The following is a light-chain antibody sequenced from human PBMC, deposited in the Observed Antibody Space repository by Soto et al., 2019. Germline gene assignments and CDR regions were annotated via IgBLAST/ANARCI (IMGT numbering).Light chain of an antibody. CDR2: GAS. V-gene: IGKV3-15*01. J-gene: IGKJ3*01. Sequence: EILMTQSPATLSVSPGERATLSCRASQSLSRNLAWYQQNPGQAPRLLIYGASTRASGIPARFSGVGSGTELTLTLSSEQSEDFAFSCCQDYTDWPPAFTFGPGTKVDL. CDR1: QSLSRN. CDR3: QDYTDWPPAFT.